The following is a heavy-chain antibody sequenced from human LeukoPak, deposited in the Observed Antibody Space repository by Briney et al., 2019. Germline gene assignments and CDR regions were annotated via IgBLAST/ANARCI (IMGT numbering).Heavy chain of an antibody. Sequence: ASAKVSCKASGGTFSSYAISWVRQAPGQGLEWMGRIIPIFGTANYAQKFQGRVTITTDESTSTAYMELSSLRSEDTAVYYCASGTYYYDSSAYYHFDYWGQGTLVTVSS. D-gene: IGHD3-22*01. V-gene: IGHV1-69*05. CDR1: GGTFSSYA. CDR3: ASGTYYYDSSAYYHFDY. CDR2: IIPIFGTA. J-gene: IGHJ4*02.